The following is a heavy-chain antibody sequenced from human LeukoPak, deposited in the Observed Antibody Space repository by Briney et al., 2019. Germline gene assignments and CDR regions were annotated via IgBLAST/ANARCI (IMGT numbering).Heavy chain of an antibody. D-gene: IGHD5-18*01. CDR2: ISPSGST. CDR1: GGSFSVYY. CDR3: ARVGYSYVINDWSRTGLGAYPTKYHYHMDV. J-gene: IGHJ6*03. V-gene: IGHV4-34*01. Sequence: PETLSLTCAIYGGSFSVYYWSWISQPPGKRLEWIGAISPSGSTNYSRSLKSRVTMSVDTYKNQFSLKLSSVTAADTAVYFCARVGYSYVINDWSRTGLGAYPTKYHYHMDVWDKGTTVIVSS.